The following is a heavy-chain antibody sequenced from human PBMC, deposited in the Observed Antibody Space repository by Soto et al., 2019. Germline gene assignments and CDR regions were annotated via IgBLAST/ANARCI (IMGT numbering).Heavy chain of an antibody. Sequence: QVQLVQSGAAVKKPGSSVKVSCKASGGTFSSFTISWVRQAPGQGLEWMGGIIPIYGTANYAQKFQGRVTITADASTRTAYMELSSLRSEDTVVYYCAKDRRADWESYYYYAMDVWGQGTTVTVSS. J-gene: IGHJ6*02. CDR2: IIPIYGTA. V-gene: IGHV1-69*01. CDR1: GGTFSSFT. D-gene: IGHD1-26*01. CDR3: AKDRRADWESYYYYAMDV.